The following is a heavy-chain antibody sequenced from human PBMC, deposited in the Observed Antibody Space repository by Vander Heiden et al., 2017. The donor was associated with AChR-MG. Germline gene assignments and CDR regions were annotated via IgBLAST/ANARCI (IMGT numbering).Heavy chain of an antibody. CDR3: ARTQGAFDA. V-gene: IGHV4-34*01. J-gene: IGHJ3*01. Sequence: QVQLQQWGAGLLKPSETLPVTCAVSGVSLSGYYWGGIRQSPGKGLEWIGEINDGGNVNYNPSLESRVTLSADPSKKEFSLKVNSVTAADTAVYDCARTQGAFDAWGQGTMVTVSS. CDR1: GVSLSGYY. D-gene: IGHD3-16*01. CDR2: INDGGNV.